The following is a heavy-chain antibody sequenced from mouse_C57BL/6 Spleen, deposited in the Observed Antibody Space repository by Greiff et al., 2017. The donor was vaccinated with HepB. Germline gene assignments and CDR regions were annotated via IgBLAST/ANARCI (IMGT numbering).Heavy chain of an antibody. Sequence: QVQLQQPGAELVKPGASVKLSCKASGYTFTSYWMHWVKQRPGQGLEWIGMIHPNSGSTNYNEKFKSKATLTVDKSSSTAYMQLSSLTSDDSAVYYCARYDYGSSYGYWGQGTTLTVSS. CDR1: GYTFTSYW. CDR2: IHPNSGST. D-gene: IGHD1-1*01. V-gene: IGHV1-64*01. CDR3: ARYDYGSSYGY. J-gene: IGHJ2*01.